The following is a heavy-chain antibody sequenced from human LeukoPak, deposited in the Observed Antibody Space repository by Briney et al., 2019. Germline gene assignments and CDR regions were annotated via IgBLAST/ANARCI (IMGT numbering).Heavy chain of an antibody. D-gene: IGHD1-26*01. CDR1: GYTFTGYY. CDR3: ARETGGSYYEFDY. CDR2: INPNSGGT. J-gene: IGHJ4*02. V-gene: IGHV1-2*06. Sequence: ASVKVSCKASGYTFTGYYMHWVRQAPGQGLEWMGRINPNSGGTNYAQKFQGRVTMTRDTSISTAYMELSRLRSDDTAVYYCARETGGSYYEFDYWGQGTLVTVSS.